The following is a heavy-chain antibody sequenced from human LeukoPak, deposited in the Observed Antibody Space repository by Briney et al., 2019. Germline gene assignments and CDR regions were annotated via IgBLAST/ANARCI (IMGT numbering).Heavy chain of an antibody. Sequence: HPGRSLRLSCAASGFTFSSYGMHWVRQAPGKGLEWVAVISYDGSNKYYADSVKGRFTISRDNPKNTLYLQMNSLKAEDTAVYYCAKEELWFGELLSSFDYWGQGTLVTVSS. CDR3: AKEELWFGELLSSFDY. CDR1: GFTFSSYG. D-gene: IGHD3-10*01. CDR2: ISYDGSNK. J-gene: IGHJ4*02. V-gene: IGHV3-30*18.